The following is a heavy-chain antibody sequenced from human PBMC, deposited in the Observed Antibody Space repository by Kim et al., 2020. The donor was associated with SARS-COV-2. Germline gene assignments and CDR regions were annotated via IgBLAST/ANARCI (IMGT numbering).Heavy chain of an antibody. CDR2: INYSGSA. CDR1: GGSFSDHY. J-gene: IGHJ4*02. V-gene: IGHV4-34*01. CDR3: ATRLPTDY. D-gene: IGHD4-17*01. Sequence: SETLSLTCAVYGGSFSDHYWSWIRQPPGKGLQWIGEINYSGSANYNPSLKSRVTISVDTSKNQFSLKLNSVTAADTAVYYCATRLPTDYWGQGTRDTVSS.